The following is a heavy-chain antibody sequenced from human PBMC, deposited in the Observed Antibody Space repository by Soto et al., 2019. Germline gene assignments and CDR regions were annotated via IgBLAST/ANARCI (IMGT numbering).Heavy chain of an antibody. J-gene: IGHJ6*03. CDR2: IYYSGST. D-gene: IGHD4-4*01. Sequence: SETLSLTCTVSGGSISSYYWSWIRQPPGKGLEWIGYIYYSGSTNYNPSLKSRVTISVDTSKNQFSLKLSSVTATDTAVYYCARGEMVPTVYYYYYMDVWGKGTTVTVSS. V-gene: IGHV4-59*08. CDR1: GGSISSYY. CDR3: ARGEMVPTVYYYYYMDV.